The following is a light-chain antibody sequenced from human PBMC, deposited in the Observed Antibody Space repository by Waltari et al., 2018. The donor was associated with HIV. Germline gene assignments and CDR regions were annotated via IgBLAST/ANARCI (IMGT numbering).Light chain of an antibody. CDR1: QSIGFW. J-gene: IGKJ2*01. CDR3: QQFHSYS. Sequence: DIQMTQSPSTLSASVGDRVTITCRASQSIGFWLAWYQQKPGKAPKVLISKASILENGVPSRFSGSGSGTEFSLTIRSLQPDDFATYYCQQFHSYSFGPGTKLEIK. CDR2: KAS. V-gene: IGKV1-5*03.